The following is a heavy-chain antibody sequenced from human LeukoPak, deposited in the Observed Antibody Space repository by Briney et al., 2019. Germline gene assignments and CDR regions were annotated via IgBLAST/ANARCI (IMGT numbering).Heavy chain of an antibody. CDR3: ARTHTDTAMQIYAFNI. V-gene: IGHV4-39*01. Sequence: SETLSLTCTVSGGSISSSTYYWGWIRQPPGKGLEWIGNIYYSGSTYSNPSLKSRVTISVDTSKNQFSLKLSSVTAADTAVYYCARTHTDTAMQIYAFNIWGQGTMVTVSS. CDR2: IYYSGST. CDR1: GGSISSSTYY. D-gene: IGHD5-18*01. J-gene: IGHJ3*02.